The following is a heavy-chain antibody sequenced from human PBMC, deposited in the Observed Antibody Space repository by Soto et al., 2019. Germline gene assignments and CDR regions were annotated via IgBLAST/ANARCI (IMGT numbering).Heavy chain of an antibody. CDR1: GFTFSSYA. CDR2: ISYDGYNK. J-gene: IGHJ4*02. Sequence: QVQLVESGGGVVQPGRSLRLSCAASGFTFSSYAMHWVRQAPGKGLEWVAVISYDGYNKYYADSVKGRFTISRDNSKNTAYLQMNSLRTEDTAVYYCARVLEMATITPSDYWGQGTLVTVSS. CDR3: ARVLEMATITPSDY. V-gene: IGHV3-30-3*01. D-gene: IGHD5-12*01.